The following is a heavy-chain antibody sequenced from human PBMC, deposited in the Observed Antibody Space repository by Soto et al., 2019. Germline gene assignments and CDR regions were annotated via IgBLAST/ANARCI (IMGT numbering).Heavy chain of an antibody. Sequence: SETLSLTCTVSGGSFSSYYWSWIRQPPGKGLEWIGYIYYSGSTNYNPSLKSRVTISVDTSKNQFSLKLSSVTAADTAVYYCAREARYSSGWYVFDYWGQGTMVTVSS. J-gene: IGHJ4*02. D-gene: IGHD6-19*01. CDR1: GGSFSSYY. CDR2: IYYSGST. V-gene: IGHV4-59*01. CDR3: AREARYSSGWYVFDY.